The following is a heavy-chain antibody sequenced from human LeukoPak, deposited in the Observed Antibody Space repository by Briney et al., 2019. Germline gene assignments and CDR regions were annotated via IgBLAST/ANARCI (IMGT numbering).Heavy chain of an antibody. CDR1: GGSISSSSYY. J-gene: IGHJ4*02. D-gene: IGHD2-15*01. Sequence: SETLSLTCTVSGGSISSSSYYWGWIRQPPGKGLEWIGSIYYSGSTYYNPSLKSRVTISVDTSKNQFSLKLRSVTAADTAVYYCARVDRVVVAATYWGQGTLVTVSS. V-gene: IGHV4-39*01. CDR2: IYYSGST. CDR3: ARVDRVVVAATY.